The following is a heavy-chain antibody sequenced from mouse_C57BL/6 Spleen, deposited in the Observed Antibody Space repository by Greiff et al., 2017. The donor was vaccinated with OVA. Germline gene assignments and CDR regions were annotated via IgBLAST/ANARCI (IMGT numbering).Heavy chain of an antibody. J-gene: IGHJ2*01. V-gene: IGHV5-17*01. CDR3: AKRSYSNPFDY. CDR1: GFTFSDYG. D-gene: IGHD2-5*01. CDR2: ISSGSSTI. Sequence: DVMLVESGGGLVKPGGYLKLSCAASGFTFSDYGMHWVRQAPEKGLEWVAYISSGSSTIYYADTVKGRFTISRDNAKNTLFLQMTSLKSENTAMYYGAKRSYSNPFDYWGQGTTLTVSS.